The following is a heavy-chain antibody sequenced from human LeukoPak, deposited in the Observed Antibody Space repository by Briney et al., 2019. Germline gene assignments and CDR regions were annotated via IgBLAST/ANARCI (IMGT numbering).Heavy chain of an antibody. Sequence: GGSLRLSCAVSGFTINSCAMSRVRQAPGKGLEWVSAMSGSAGNTYYADSVRGRITISRDSSKNMLYLEMNSLRAEDTAVYYCAKDGEGFLEWSPPLGYWGQGTPVTVSS. CDR2: MSGSAGNT. CDR3: AKDGEGFLEWSPPLGY. CDR1: GFTINSCA. V-gene: IGHV3-23*01. J-gene: IGHJ4*02. D-gene: IGHD3-3*01.